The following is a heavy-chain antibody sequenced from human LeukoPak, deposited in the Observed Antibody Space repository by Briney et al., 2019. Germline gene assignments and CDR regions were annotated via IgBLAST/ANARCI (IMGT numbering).Heavy chain of an antibody. V-gene: IGHV1-24*01. CDR1: GYTLTELS. J-gene: IGHJ5*02. CDR3: ATVGIAADRWFDP. CDR2: FDPEDGET. Sequence: ASVKVSRKVSGYTLTELSMHWVRQAPGKGLEWMGGFDPEDGETIYAQKFQGRVTMTENTSTDTAYMELSSLRSEDTAVYYCATVGIAADRWFDPWGQGTLVTVSS. D-gene: IGHD6-13*01.